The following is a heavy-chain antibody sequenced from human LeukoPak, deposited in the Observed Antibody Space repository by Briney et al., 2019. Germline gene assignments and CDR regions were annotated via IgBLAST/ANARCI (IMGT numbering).Heavy chain of an antibody. V-gene: IGHV1-8*03. CDR2: MNPNSGNT. CDR1: GYTFTSYD. CDR3: ARVYTTYYYGSGSYKILDY. J-gene: IGHJ4*02. Sequence: ASVKVSCKASGYTFTSYDINWVRQATGQGLEWMRWMNPNSGNTGYAQKFQGRVTITRNTSISTAYMELSSLRSEDTAVYYCARVYTTYYYGSGSYKILDYWGQGTLVTVSS. D-gene: IGHD3-10*01.